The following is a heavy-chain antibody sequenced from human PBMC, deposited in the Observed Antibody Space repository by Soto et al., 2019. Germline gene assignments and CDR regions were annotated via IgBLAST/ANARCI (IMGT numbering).Heavy chain of an antibody. J-gene: IGHJ6*02. Sequence: PGESLKISCKGSGYSFTSYWISWVRQMPGKGLEWMGRIDPSDSYTKYSPSFQGHVTISADKSISTAYLQWNSLKASDTAMYYCASNKNWNYYYGMDVWGQGTTVTVSS. CDR3: ASNKNWNYYYGMDV. CDR1: GYSFTSYW. D-gene: IGHD1-1*01. CDR2: IDPSDSYT. V-gene: IGHV5-10-1*01.